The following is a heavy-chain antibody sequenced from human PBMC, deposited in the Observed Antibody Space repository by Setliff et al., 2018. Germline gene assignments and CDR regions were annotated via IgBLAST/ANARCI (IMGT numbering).Heavy chain of an antibody. V-gene: IGHV4-38-2*02. CDR1: GYSISSGYI. D-gene: IGHD3-22*01. Sequence: PSETLSLTCTVSGYSISSGYIWGWTRQPPGKGLEWVGYIYSSGSTYYNPSLKSRVSISVDTSKNQFPLKLSSVTAADTAVYYCARDQGGDYYESSGYTTPFDYWSQGTLVTVSS. CDR3: ARDQGGDYYESSGYTTPFDY. CDR2: IYSSGST. J-gene: IGHJ4*02.